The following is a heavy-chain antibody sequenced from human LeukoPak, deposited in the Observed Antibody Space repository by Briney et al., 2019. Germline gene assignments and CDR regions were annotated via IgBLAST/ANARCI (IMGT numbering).Heavy chain of an antibody. CDR2: IYRSGST. D-gene: IGHD6-19*01. Sequence: KPSETLSLTCTVSGYSISNGYYWDWIRQPPGRGLEWIGNIYRSGSTSYNPSHKSRVTISVDTSKNQFSLKVNSVTAADTAVYYCARRHSSGWFYYWGQGTLVTVSS. J-gene: IGHJ4*02. CDR1: GYSISNGYY. CDR3: ARRHSSGWFYY. V-gene: IGHV4-38-2*02.